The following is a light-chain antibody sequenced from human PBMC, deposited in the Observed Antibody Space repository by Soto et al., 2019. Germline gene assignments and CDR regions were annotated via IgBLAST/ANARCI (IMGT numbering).Light chain of an antibody. CDR2: KAS. Sequence: DIQMTQSPSTLSASVGDRVTITCRASQSISSWLAWDQQKPGKAPKLLIYKASTLESGVPSRFSGSGSETEFTLTISRLQPDDFASYYCQQYHSYWTFGQGTQVEIK. CDR1: QSISSW. J-gene: IGKJ1*01. CDR3: QQYHSYWT. V-gene: IGKV1-5*03.